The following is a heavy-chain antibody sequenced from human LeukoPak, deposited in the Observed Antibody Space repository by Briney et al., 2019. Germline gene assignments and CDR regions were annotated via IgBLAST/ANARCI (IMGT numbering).Heavy chain of an antibody. D-gene: IGHD3-10*01. V-gene: IGHV3-9*01. J-gene: IGHJ6*02. CDR2: ISWNSGSI. CDR3: AKDLSPRGHYYYYYGMDV. CDR1: GFTFSSYA. Sequence: PGRSLRLSCAASGFTFSSYAMSWVRQAPGKGLEWVSGISWNSGSIGYADSVKGRFTISRDNAKNSLYLQMNSLRAEDTALYYCAKDLSPRGHYYYYYGMDVWGQGTTVTVSS.